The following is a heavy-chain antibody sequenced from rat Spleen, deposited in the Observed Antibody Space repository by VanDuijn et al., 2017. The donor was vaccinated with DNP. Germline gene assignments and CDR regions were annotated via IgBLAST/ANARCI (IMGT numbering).Heavy chain of an antibody. V-gene: IGHV1-43*01. D-gene: IGHD4-1*01. Sequence: QVQLQQSGAELAKPGSSVKISCKASGYTFTSYFITWIKQSTGQGLEYIGYTNTGSGNSHYNEKFKGKATLTVDRSSNTAFMQHSSQTPDDSAVYYCARDYGYNGYVVDAWGPGTSVTVSS. J-gene: IGHJ4*01. CDR2: TNTGSGNS. CDR1: GYTFTSYF. CDR3: ARDYGYNGYVVDA.